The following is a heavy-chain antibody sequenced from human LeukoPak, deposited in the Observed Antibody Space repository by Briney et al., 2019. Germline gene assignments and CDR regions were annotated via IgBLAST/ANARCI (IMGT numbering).Heavy chain of an antibody. D-gene: IGHD5-18*01. CDR3: ARRRTGYSYPQPYYFDY. CDR1: GDSISSYY. CDR2: IYYSGST. J-gene: IGHJ4*02. V-gene: IGHV4-59*08. Sequence: KPSETLSLTCTVSGDSISSYYWSWIRQPPGKGLEWIGYIYYSGSTNYNPSLKSRVTISVDTSKNQFSLKLSSVTAADTAVYYCARRRTGYSYPQPYYFDYWGQGTLVTVSS.